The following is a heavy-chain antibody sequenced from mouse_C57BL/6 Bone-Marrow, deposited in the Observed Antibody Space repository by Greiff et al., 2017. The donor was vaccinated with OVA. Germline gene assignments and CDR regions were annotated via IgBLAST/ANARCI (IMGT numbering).Heavy chain of an antibody. CDR2: ISSGGSYT. CDR3: ARPQLRLRIGYAMDY. D-gene: IGHD3-2*02. V-gene: IGHV5-6*01. Sequence: VQLKESGGDLVKPGGSLKLSCAASGFTFSSYGMSWVRQTPDKRLEWVATISSGGSYTYYPDSVKGRFTISRDNAKNTLYLQMSSLKSEDTAMYYCARPQLRLRIGYAMDYWGQGTSVTVSS. J-gene: IGHJ4*01. CDR1: GFTFSSYG.